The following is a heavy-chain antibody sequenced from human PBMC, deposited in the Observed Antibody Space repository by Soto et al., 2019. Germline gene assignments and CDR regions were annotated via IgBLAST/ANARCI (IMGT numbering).Heavy chain of an antibody. J-gene: IGHJ4*02. D-gene: IGHD2-21*01. CDR3: ARAGRSQPDNSPEFDY. CDR2: INPNSGGT. V-gene: IGHV1-2*04. Sequence: ASVKDSCKASGYTFTGYYMHWVRQAPGQGLEWMGWINPNSGGTNYAQKFQGWVTMTRDTSISTAYMELSRLRSDDTAVYYCARAGRSQPDNSPEFDYWGQGTLVTVSS. CDR1: GYTFTGYY.